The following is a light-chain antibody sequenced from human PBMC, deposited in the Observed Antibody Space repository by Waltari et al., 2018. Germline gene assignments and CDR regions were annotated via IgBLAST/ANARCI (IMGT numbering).Light chain of an antibody. V-gene: IGKV4-1*01. CDR3: QQYYDTPLT. CDR2: WAS. J-gene: IGKJ4*01. CDR1: QSILYSSHSQNY. Sequence: DIVMTQSPDSLTVSLGESATINCKSSQSILYSSHSQNYLAWYQQKPGQPPKLLFYWASTRESGVPDRFSGSGSGTDFTLTISGLQAEDVAVYYCQQYYDTPLTFGGGTKVEI.